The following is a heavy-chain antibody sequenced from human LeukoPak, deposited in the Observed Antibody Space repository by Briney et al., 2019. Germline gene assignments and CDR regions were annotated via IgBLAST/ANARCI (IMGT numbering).Heavy chain of an antibody. CDR3: AKRIIEARENGDSNWLDP. Sequence: PSETLSLTCTVSGGSISSYYWSWIRQPPGKGLEWIGYIYYSGSTNYNPSLKSRVIISRDTSKNQFSLELTSVTAADTAIYYCAKRIIEARENGDSNWLDPWGQGTLVTVSS. CDR1: GGSISSYY. D-gene: IGHD4-17*01. J-gene: IGHJ5*01. CDR2: IYYSGST. V-gene: IGHV4-59*08.